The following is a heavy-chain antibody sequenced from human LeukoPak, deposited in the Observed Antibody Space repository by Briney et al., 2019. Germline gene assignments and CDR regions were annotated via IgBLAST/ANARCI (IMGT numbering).Heavy chain of an antibody. CDR1: GYTFTGQY. J-gene: IGHJ4*02. V-gene: IGHV1-2*02. Sequence: ASVKVSCKASGYTFTGQYLHWVRQAPGQGLEWMGWINPNSGGTNYAQKFQGRVTMTRDTSISTAYMELSRLRSDDTAVYYCARVPLGGGPFDYWGQGTLVTVSS. CDR3: ARVPLGGGPFDY. D-gene: IGHD2-15*01. CDR2: INPNSGGT.